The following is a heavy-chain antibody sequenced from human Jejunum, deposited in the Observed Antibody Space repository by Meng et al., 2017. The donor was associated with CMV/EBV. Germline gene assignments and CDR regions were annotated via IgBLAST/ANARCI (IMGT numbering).Heavy chain of an antibody. CDR3: ARGWADIRFSGAMDV. CDR2: VSYSGNT. D-gene: IGHD3-3*01. CDR1: GGSVNDFHY. J-gene: IGHJ6*02. V-gene: IGHV4-59*02. Sequence: GGSVNDFHYWSWVRQPSGKGLEWIAYVSYSGNTNYNPSLKGRVSISSDAAKNQFSLRLTSATTADTAVYYCARGWADIRFSGAMDVWGQGTTVTVSS.